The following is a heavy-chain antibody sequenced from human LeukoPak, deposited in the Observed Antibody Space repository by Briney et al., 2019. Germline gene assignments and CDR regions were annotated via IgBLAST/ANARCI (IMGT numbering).Heavy chain of an antibody. Sequence: PGGSLRLSCAASGFTFSSYAMSWVRQAPGKGLEWVSAISGSGGSTYYADSVKGRFTISRDNAKNSLYLQMNSLRAEDTAVYYCACYVYDILTGKKRRDYWGQGTLVTVSS. CDR2: ISGSGGST. CDR3: ACYVYDILTGKKRRDY. CDR1: GFTFSSYA. J-gene: IGHJ4*02. D-gene: IGHD3-9*01. V-gene: IGHV3-23*01.